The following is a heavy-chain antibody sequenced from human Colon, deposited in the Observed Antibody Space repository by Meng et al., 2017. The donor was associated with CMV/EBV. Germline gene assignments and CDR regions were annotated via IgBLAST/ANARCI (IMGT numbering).Heavy chain of an antibody. CDR3: VRESWYFDF. Sequence: VELVQVGKEVEKPGASAKGSRKTSGYTFTANHLHWGRQAPGQGLEWMGWIYPQDGGTYFAQKFQDRVTLTRDTSITTAYMELSGLTSDDTAIYYCVRESWYFDFWGEGTLVTVSS. CDR2: IYPQDGGT. CDR1: GYTFTANH. D-gene: IGHD6-13*01. V-gene: IGHV1-2*02. J-gene: IGHJ4*02.